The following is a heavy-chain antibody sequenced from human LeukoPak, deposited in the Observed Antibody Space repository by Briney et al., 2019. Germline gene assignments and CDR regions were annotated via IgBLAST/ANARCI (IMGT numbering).Heavy chain of an antibody. CDR3: ARQFCTSTTCFPFSDY. Sequence: PSETLSLTCTVSGGSINSYYWNWIRQPPGKGLEWIGYIYYSGSTDYNPSLKSRVTISVDTSKNQFSLKMTSVTAADTAAYYCARQFCTSTTCFPFSDYWGQGTLVTVSS. V-gene: IGHV4-59*01. D-gene: IGHD2/OR15-2a*01. J-gene: IGHJ4*02. CDR1: GGSINSYY. CDR2: IYYSGST.